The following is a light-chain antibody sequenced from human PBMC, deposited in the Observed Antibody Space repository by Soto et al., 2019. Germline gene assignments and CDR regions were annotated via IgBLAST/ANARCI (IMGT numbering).Light chain of an antibody. CDR3: QVYGGAKT. CDR1: QSVNNNY. V-gene: IGKV3-20*01. Sequence: EAVLTQSPGTLSLSPGERATLSCRASQSVNNNYLAWYQQKPGQAPRLLIYDASRRATGIPDRFSGSGSGTDFTLTISRLEPEDFAGYYCQVYGGAKTFGQGTTVEIK. J-gene: IGKJ1*01. CDR2: DAS.